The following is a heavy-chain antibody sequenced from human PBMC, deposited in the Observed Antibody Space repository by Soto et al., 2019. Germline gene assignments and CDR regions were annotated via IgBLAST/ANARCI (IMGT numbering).Heavy chain of an antibody. CDR2: ISGSSGNA. D-gene: IGHD3-16*01. V-gene: IGHV1-18*01. Sequence: QVQLVQSGAEVKNPGGSVKVSCKTSGYTFTKYGVGWVRQAPGQGLEWMGWISGSSGNANYAEKVQGRITLTTDTSTSTAYIELRSLRSDDTAVYYCAREMAGLGGEYDYWGQGTLVTVSS. J-gene: IGHJ4*02. CDR1: GYTFTKYG. CDR3: AREMAGLGGEYDY.